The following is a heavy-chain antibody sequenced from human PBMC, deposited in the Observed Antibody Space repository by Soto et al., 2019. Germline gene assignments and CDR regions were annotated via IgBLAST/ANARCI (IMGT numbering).Heavy chain of an antibody. Sequence: SVKVSCKASGGTLSRTSISWVRQAPGQGLEWMGGIVPMFGTRNYAQSFQGRVTITADESTNTAYMELTSLRSDDTAVYYCTRDKGVGNNWFDPWGQGTLVTVSS. D-gene: IGHD3-3*01. J-gene: IGHJ5*02. V-gene: IGHV1-69*13. CDR3: TRDKGVGNNWFDP. CDR1: GGTLSRTS. CDR2: IVPMFGTR.